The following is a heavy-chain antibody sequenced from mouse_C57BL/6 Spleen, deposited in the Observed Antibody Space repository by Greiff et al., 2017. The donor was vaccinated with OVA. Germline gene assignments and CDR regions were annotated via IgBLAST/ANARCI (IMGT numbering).Heavy chain of an antibody. V-gene: IGHV1-20*01. D-gene: IGHD2-3*01. Sequence: DVKLQESGPELVKPGDSVKISCKASGYSFTGYFMNWVMQSHGKSLEWIGRINPYNGDTFYNQKFKGKATLTVDKSSSTAHMELRSLTSEDSAVYYCARADGYYDPYYFDYWGQGTTLTVSS. CDR3: ARADGYYDPYYFDY. J-gene: IGHJ2*01. CDR2: INPYNGDT. CDR1: GYSFTGYF.